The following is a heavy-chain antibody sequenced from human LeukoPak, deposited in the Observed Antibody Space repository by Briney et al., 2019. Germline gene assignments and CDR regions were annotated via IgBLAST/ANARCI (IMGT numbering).Heavy chain of an antibody. CDR1: GFTFDDYA. V-gene: IGHV3-9*01. J-gene: IGHJ4*02. Sequence: GGSLRLSCAASGFTFDDYAMHWVRQAQGNGLEWVSGISWNSGSIGYADSVKGRFTISRDNAKNYLYLQMNSLRAEDTALYYCANRRYGYWGQGTLVTVSS. D-gene: IGHD3-16*01. CDR3: ANRRYGY. CDR2: ISWNSGSI.